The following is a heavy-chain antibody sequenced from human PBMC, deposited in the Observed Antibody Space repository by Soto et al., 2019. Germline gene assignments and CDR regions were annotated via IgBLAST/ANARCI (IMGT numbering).Heavy chain of an antibody. V-gene: IGHV4-4*01. CDR3: ARGDSGNYIRVGLAYYYVLDV. J-gene: IGHJ6*02. D-gene: IGHD1-26*01. Sequence: QVKLQKSGPGLVKPSGTLSLTFAVSGGSISSDNWWTWVRQPPGKGREWIGEIFHSGSTNYKPSLKGLMPMSVDKSKTEFSLKMSFVTAAYTAVYCCARGDSGNYIRVGLAYYYVLDVWGQGTTVTVSS. CDR1: GGSISSDNW. CDR2: IFHSGST.